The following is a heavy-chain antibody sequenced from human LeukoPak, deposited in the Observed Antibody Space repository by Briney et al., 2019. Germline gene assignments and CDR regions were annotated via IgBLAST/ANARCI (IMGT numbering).Heavy chain of an antibody. Sequence: GGSLRLSCAASGFTFSSYAMSWVRQAPGKGLEWVSAISGSGGSTYYADSVKGRFTISRDNSKNTLYLQMNSLRAEDTAVYYCAKDYYYGSGSYYTEFDYWGQGTLVTVSS. CDR2: ISGSGGST. CDR1: GFTFSSYA. CDR3: AKDYYYGSGSYYTEFDY. V-gene: IGHV3-23*01. J-gene: IGHJ4*02. D-gene: IGHD3-10*01.